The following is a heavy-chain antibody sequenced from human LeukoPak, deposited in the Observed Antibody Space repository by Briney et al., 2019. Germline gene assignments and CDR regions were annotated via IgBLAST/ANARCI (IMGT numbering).Heavy chain of an antibody. CDR3: VKGVTMVRGSREFDF. CDR2: IGGGGSS. D-gene: IGHD3-10*01. J-gene: IGHJ4*02. CDR1: GFTFGNSA. Sequence: GGSLRLSCAASGFTFGNSAMTWVRQAPGKGLEWVSSIGGGGSSYYAGSVKGRFTISRDNSKNTLYLQMNSLRAEDTAIFYCVKGVTMVRGSREFDFWGQGTLVTVSS. V-gene: IGHV3-23*01.